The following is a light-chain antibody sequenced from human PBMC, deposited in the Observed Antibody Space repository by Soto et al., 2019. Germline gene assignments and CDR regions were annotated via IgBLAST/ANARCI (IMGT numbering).Light chain of an antibody. CDR2: DAS. CDR1: QSVSSY. CDR3: QQRSNWPGYT. Sequence: EIVLTQSPATLSLSPGERATLSCRASQSVSSYLAWYQQKPGQAPRLLIYDASNRATGIPARFSGSGSGKDFTLTISSLEPEDFAVYYCQQRSNWPGYTFGQGTKLEIK. V-gene: IGKV3-11*01. J-gene: IGKJ2*01.